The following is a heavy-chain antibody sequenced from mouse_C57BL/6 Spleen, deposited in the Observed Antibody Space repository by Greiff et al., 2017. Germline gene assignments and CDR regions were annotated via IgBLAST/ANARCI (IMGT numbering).Heavy chain of an antibody. Sequence: EVQLVESGGGLVQPGGSLSLSCAASGFTFTDYYMSWVRQPPGKALEWLGFIRNKANGYTTEYSASVKGRFTISRDNSQSILYLQMNALRAEDSATYYCARYRTGFDYWGQGTTRTVSS. CDR2: IRNKANGYTT. V-gene: IGHV7-3*01. CDR3: ARYRTGFDY. CDR1: GFTFTDYY. D-gene: IGHD4-1*01. J-gene: IGHJ2*01.